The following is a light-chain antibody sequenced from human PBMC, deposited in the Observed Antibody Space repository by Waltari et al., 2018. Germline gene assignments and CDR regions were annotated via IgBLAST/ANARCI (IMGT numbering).Light chain of an antibody. J-gene: IGKJ1*01. Sequence: DIVMTQSPLSLPVTPGEPASISCTSSQSLRHSNGNYHLSWYLQKSGQSPQLLIYVGSNRASGVPDRFSGSGSGTDFTLKISRVEAYDVGIYYCMQTLQNPWTFGQGTNVDIK. CDR1: QSLRHSNGNYH. CDR2: VGS. V-gene: IGKV2-28*01. CDR3: MQTLQNPWT.